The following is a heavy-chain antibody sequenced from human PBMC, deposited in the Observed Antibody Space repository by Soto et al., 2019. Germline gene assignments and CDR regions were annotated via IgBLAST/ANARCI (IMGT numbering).Heavy chain of an antibody. Sequence: QVQLVQSGAEVKKPWSSVKVSCKASGGTFNNHAISWVRQAPGQGLEWMGGIIPMFGTANYAQKFQGRVTTTADKSTKTVYMELSSLTSEDTAVYYCARGDDFDYYYGLDVWGQGTTVTVSS. CDR2: IIPMFGTA. V-gene: IGHV1-69*06. CDR3: ARGDDFDYYYGLDV. D-gene: IGHD3-16*01. CDR1: GGTFNNHA. J-gene: IGHJ6*02.